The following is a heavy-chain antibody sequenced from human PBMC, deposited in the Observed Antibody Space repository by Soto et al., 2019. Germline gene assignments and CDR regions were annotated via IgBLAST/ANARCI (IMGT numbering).Heavy chain of an antibody. V-gene: IGHV3-30-3*01. Sequence: PVGSLRLSCAASGFTFSSYAMHWVRQAPGKGLEWVAVISYDGSNKYYADSVKGRFTISRDNSKNTLYLQMNSLRAEDTAVYYCARGQSSLTRFDYWGQRTLLTVSS. CDR1: GFTFSSYA. CDR3: ARGQSSLTRFDY. J-gene: IGHJ4*02. D-gene: IGHD2-2*01. CDR2: ISYDGSNK.